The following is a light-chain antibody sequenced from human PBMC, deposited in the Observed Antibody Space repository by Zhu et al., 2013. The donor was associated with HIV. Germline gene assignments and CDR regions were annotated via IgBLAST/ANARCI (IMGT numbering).Light chain of an antibody. CDR3: QQYGGSPT. Sequence: ESVLTQSPGTLSLSPGETATLSCRASQSIGRSYLAWYQQKPGQAPRLLIYETPNRATGIADRFSGSGSGTDFTLTISRLEPEDFAVYYCQQYGGSPTFGPGTKVDL. CDR1: QSIGRSY. J-gene: IGKJ3*01. V-gene: IGKV3-20*01. CDR2: ETP.